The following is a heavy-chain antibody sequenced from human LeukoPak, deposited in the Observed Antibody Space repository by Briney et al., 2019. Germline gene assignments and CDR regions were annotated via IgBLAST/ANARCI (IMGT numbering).Heavy chain of an antibody. CDR3: ARDRGYGDYVFDY. Sequence: GGSLRLSCAASGFTFSRYSMNWVRQAPGKGLEWVSYIGSRSSTIYYADSVKGRFTISRDNAKNSLYLQMNSLRAEDTAVYYCARDRGYGDYVFDYWGQGTLVTVSS. V-gene: IGHV3-48*04. D-gene: IGHD4-17*01. CDR1: GFTFSRYS. CDR2: IGSRSSTI. J-gene: IGHJ4*02.